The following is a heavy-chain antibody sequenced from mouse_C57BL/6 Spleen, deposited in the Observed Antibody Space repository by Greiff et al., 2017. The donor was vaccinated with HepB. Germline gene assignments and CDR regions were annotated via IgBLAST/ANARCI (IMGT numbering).Heavy chain of an antibody. CDR2: INYDGSST. V-gene: IGHV5-16*01. CDR1: GFTFSDYY. CDR3: ARASYYSNYDWYFDV. Sequence: EVQRVESEGGLVQPGSSMKLSCTASGFTFSDYYMAWVRQVPEKGLEWVANINYDGSSTYYLDSLKSRFIISRDNAKNILYLQMSSLKSEDTATYYCARASYYSNYDWYFDVWGTGTTVTVSS. D-gene: IGHD2-5*01. J-gene: IGHJ1*03.